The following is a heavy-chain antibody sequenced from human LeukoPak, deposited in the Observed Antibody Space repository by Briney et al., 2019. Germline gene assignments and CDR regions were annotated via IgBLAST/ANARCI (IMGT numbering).Heavy chain of an antibody. J-gene: IGHJ4*02. CDR2: IKQDGSEK. CDR3: ARDTKPWGEWELLPIDY. D-gene: IGHD1-26*01. V-gene: IGHV3-7*01. Sequence: QPGGSLRLSCAASGFTFSSYWMSWVRQAPGKGLEWVANIKQDGSEKYYVDSVKGRFTISRDNAKNSLYLQMNSLRAEDTAVYYCARDTKPWGEWELLPIDYWGQGTLVTVSS. CDR1: GFTFSSYW.